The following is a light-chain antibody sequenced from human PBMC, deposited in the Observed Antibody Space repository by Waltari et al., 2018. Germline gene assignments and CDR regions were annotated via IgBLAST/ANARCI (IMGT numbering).Light chain of an antibody. CDR2: AAS. J-gene: IGKJ5*01. CDR1: QSSSDY. CDR3: QQSYS. V-gene: IGKV1-39*01. Sequence: DIQMTQSPSSLSASVGDRVTITCRASQSSSDYLNWYPQKPGKAPKLLIYAASTLQSGVSSRFSGSAAVTDFALTISSLQPEDFATYYCQQSYSFGQGTRLEIK.